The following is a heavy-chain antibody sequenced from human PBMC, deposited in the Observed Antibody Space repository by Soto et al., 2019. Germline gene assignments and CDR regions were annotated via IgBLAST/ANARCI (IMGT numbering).Heavy chain of an antibody. CDR2: IVSSGSST. J-gene: IGHJ4*02. CDR1: GFTFSTYG. CDR3: ARDPWGGYDPFDC. Sequence: GGSLRVSCAAAGFTFSTYGRSWVSQTPGKGLEWVSGIVSSGSSTYYADSVKGRFTISRDNSKNTLYLQMNSLRAEDTAVYYCARDPWGGYDPFDCWGQGTLVTVSS. D-gene: IGHD5-12*01. V-gene: IGHV3-23*01.